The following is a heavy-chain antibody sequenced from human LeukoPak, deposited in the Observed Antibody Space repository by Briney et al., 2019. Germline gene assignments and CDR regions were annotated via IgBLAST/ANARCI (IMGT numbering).Heavy chain of an antibody. V-gene: IGHV1-46*01. D-gene: IGHD1-26*01. CDR1: GYTFTTYY. J-gene: IGHJ3*02. CDR2: INPTGGST. CDR3: AREGNTNAFDI. Sequence: ASVKVSCKASGYTFTTYYMHWVRQAPGQGLEWMGIINPTGGSTSYAQKFQGRVTMTRDTSTSTVYMELSSLRSEDTAVYYCAREGNTNAFDIWGQGTMVTVSS.